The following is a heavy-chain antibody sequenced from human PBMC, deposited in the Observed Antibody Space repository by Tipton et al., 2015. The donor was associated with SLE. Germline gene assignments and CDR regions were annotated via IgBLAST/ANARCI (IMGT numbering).Heavy chain of an antibody. CDR1: GFTFSSYA. Sequence: SLRLSCAASGFTFSSYAMSWVRQAPGKGLEWVSVIYSGGSSTYYADSVKGRFTISRDNSKNTLYLQMNSLRAEDTAVYYCARGGLGVSYYYYMDVWGKGTTVTVSS. CDR3: ARGGLGVSYYYYMDV. V-gene: IGHV3-23*03. CDR2: IYSGGSST. D-gene: IGHD1-26*01. J-gene: IGHJ6*03.